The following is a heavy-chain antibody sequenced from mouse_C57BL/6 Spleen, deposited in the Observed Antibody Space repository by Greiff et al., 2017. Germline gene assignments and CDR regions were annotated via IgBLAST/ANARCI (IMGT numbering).Heavy chain of an antibody. CDR1: GFTFSSYA. CDR3: ARENSNYVYAMDY. Sequence: EVKLLESGGGLVKPGGSLKLSCAASGFTFSSYAMSWVRQTPEKRLEWVATISDGGSYTYYPDNVKGRVTISRDNAKNTPYLQMSHLKSEDTAMYYCARENSNYVYAMDYWGQGTSVTVSS. V-gene: IGHV5-4*03. J-gene: IGHJ4*01. D-gene: IGHD2-5*01. CDR2: ISDGGSYT.